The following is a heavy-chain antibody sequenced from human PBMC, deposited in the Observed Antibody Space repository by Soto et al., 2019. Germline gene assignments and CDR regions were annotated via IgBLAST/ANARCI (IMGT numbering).Heavy chain of an antibody. CDR3: AKTLIGEKKGVYYYYYGMDV. CDR1: GFTFSSYG. J-gene: IGHJ6*02. CDR2: ISYDGSNK. V-gene: IGHV3-30*18. Sequence: PGGSLSLSCAASGFTFSSYGMHWVRQAPGKGLEWLAVISYDGSNKYYADSVKGRFTISRDNSKNTLYLQMNSLRAEDTAVYYCAKTLIGEKKGVYYYYYGMDVWGQGTTVTVSS. D-gene: IGHD3-10*01.